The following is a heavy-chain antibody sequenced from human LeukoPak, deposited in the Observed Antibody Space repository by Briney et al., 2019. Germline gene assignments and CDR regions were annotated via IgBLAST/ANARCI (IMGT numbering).Heavy chain of an antibody. J-gene: IGHJ6*03. D-gene: IGHD3-3*01. V-gene: IGHV3-7*01. CDR3: ARDSILEWLFYYYYYMDV. CDR1: GFTFSSYW. Sequence: GGSLRLSCAASGFTFSSYWMSWVRQAPGKGLEWVANIKQDGSEKYYVDSVKGRFTISRDNAKNSLYLQMNSLRAEDTAVYYCARDSILEWLFYYYYYMDVWGKGTTVTVSS. CDR2: IKQDGSEK.